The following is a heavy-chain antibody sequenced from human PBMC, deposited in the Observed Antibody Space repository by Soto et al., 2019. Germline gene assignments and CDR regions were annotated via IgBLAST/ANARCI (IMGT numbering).Heavy chain of an antibody. Sequence: GESLKISLKGSGYSFTNYWIGWVRQMHGKGLEWMGIIYPGDSDTRYSPSFQGQGTISADKSISTAYLQWSSLKASDTAMYYCARRDRAYYYDSSGYPGAGSFDYWGQGTLVTVSS. CDR1: GYSFTNYW. CDR2: IYPGDSDT. CDR3: ARRDRAYYYDSSGYPGAGSFDY. D-gene: IGHD3-22*01. V-gene: IGHV5-51*01. J-gene: IGHJ4*02.